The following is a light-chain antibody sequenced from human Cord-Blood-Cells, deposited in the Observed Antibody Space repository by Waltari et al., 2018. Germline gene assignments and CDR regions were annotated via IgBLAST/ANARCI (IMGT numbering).Light chain of an antibody. CDR2: SNN. Sequence: QSVLTPPPSASGTPGQRVTISCSGSSSNIGSNTVNWYQQLPGTAPKLLIYSNNQRPSGVPARFSGSKSGTSASLAISGLQSEYEADYYCAAWDDSLNGPVFGGGTKLTVL. CDR3: AAWDDSLNGPV. CDR1: SSNIGSNT. V-gene: IGLV1-44*01. J-gene: IGLJ2*01.